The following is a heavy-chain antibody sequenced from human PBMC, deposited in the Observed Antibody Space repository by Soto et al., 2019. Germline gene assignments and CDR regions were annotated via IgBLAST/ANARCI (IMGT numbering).Heavy chain of an antibody. D-gene: IGHD3-10*01. CDR2: INPNSGNI. Sequence: GASVKVSCKTSGDTFTTYDINWGRQATGHGLEWMGWINPNSGNIGYAQRFQGRVTMTRDTAIRTAYMEVSSLRSDDTAVYYCARGRASGSYYLLDYWGQGTLVTVSS. CDR1: GDTFTTYD. CDR3: ARGRASGSYYLLDY. J-gene: IGHJ4*02. V-gene: IGHV1-8*01.